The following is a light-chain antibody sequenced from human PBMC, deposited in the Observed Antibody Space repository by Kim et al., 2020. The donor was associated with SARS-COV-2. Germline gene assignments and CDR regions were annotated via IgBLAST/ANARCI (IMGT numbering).Light chain of an antibody. CDR2: GNN. CDR1: SSNFGKNS. Sequence: QSVLTQPPSASGTPGQRVTISCSGSSSNFGKNSVSWYQHLPGTAPKVLMYGNNQRPSGVPDRFSGSKSGTSASLAISELQSEDEADYYCAAWDDSLNGFYVFGSGTKVTVL. J-gene: IGLJ1*01. CDR3: AAWDDSLNGFYV. V-gene: IGLV1-44*01.